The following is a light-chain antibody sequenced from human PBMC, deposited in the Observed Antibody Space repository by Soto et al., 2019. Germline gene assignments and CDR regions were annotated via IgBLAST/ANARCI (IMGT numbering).Light chain of an antibody. CDR3: CSYAGSSTPYV. V-gene: IGLV2-23*01. J-gene: IGLJ1*01. CDR2: EGS. CDR1: SSDVGSYNL. Sequence: QSLLTPPASVSLSPGESITISCTGTSSDVGSYNLFSWYQQHPGKAPKLMIYEGSKRPSGISNRFSGSKSGNMDSLTIFGLQAEDEADYYCCSYAGSSTPYVFGTGTKVT.